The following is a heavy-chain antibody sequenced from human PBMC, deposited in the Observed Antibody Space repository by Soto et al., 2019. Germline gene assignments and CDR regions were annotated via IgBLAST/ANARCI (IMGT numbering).Heavy chain of an antibody. CDR2: INAGNGNT. D-gene: IGHD1-26*01. CDR3: ARGEPMGDY. J-gene: IGHJ4*02. Sequence: ASVKVSCKASGYTFTSYAMHWVRQAPGQRLEWMGWINAGNGNTNYAQKLQGRVTMTTDTSTSTAYMELRGLRSDDTAVYYCARGEPMGDYWGQGTLVTVSS. CDR1: GYTFTSYA. V-gene: IGHV1-3*01.